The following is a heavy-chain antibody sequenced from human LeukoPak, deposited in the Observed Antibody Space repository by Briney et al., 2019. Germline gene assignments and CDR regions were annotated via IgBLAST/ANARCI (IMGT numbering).Heavy chain of an antibody. CDR3: AQGGYFAFDM. Sequence: GXXLRLSCVGSGFTFSAYDMQWVRQAPGKGLEWVSGTSRSSGAHYTDSVKGRFTISRDNSKDTLYLQMDSLRAEDTAVYYCAQGGYFAFDMWGQGTMVTVSS. D-gene: IGHD2-2*03. CDR1: GFTFSAYD. J-gene: IGHJ3*02. CDR2: TSRSSGA. V-gene: IGHV3-23*01.